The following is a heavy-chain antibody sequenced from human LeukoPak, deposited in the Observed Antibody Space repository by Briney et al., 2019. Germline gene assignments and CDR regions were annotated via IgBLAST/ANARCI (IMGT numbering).Heavy chain of an antibody. CDR3: AKDPDDFCSGYYPFDY. Sequence: VGSLRLSCAASGFTFSSYAMSWVRQAPGKGLEWGSAISGSGGSTYYADSVKGRFTISKDNSKNTLYLQMNSLRAEDTAVYYCAKDPDDFCSGYYPFDYWGQGTLVTVSS. V-gene: IGHV3-23*01. D-gene: IGHD3-3*01. CDR1: GFTFSSYA. J-gene: IGHJ4*02. CDR2: ISGSGGST.